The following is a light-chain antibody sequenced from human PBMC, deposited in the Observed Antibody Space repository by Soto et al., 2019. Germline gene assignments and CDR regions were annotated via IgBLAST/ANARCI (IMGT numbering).Light chain of an antibody. J-gene: IGKJ1*01. CDR1: QSVSRY. CDR3: QQSNFFPWT. Sequence: EIVMTQSPATLSVSPGERATPSCRASQSVSRYLAWYQQKPGQAPRLLIYDASYRATGIPARFSGSGSGTDFTLTISSLQPEDFATYSCQQSNFFPWTFGQGTKVDIK. CDR2: DAS. V-gene: IGKV3-11*01.